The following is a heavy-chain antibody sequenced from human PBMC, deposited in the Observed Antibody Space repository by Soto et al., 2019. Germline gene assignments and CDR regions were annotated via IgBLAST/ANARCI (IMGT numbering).Heavy chain of an antibody. CDR3: ARGFTYYDFWSGYSGHYYYYGMAV. V-gene: IGHV4-34*01. CDR2: INHSGST. D-gene: IGHD3-3*01. Sequence: SETLSLTCAVYGGSFSGYYWSWIRQPPGKGLEWIGEINHSGSTNYNPSLKSRVTISVDTSKNQFSLKLSSVTAADTAVYYCARGFTYYDFWSGYSGHYYYYGMAVWGQGTTVTVSS. CDR1: GGSFSGYY. J-gene: IGHJ6*02.